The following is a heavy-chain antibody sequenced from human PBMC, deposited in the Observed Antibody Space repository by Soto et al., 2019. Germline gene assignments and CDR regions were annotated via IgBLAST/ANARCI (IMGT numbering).Heavy chain of an antibody. V-gene: IGHV4-39*01. Sequence: QLQLHESAPGLVKPSETLSLTCAVSGDSMSSSDYYWGWIRQPPGKGLEWIGSISYSGSTYYNPSRQGRFAIDVDTAKKQFSLKLKSVAAVDTAIYYCARRTVNIRTFYSGLKTHCFDYWGQGAPVTVSS. D-gene: IGHD4-17*01. J-gene: IGHJ4*02. CDR1: GDSMSSSDYY. CDR3: ARRTVNIRTFYSGLKTHCFDY. CDR2: ISYSGST.